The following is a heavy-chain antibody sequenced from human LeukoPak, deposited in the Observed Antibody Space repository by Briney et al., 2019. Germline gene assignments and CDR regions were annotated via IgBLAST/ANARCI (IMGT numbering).Heavy chain of an antibody. J-gene: IGHJ4*02. CDR1: GFTFSSYA. D-gene: IGHD1-1*01. CDR2: ISYDGSNK. CDR3: ARDRGVHRYFDY. V-gene: IGHV3-30*04. Sequence: TRGCRRLSCAAAGFTFSSYAMRWVRPAPGEGLGWEAVISYDGSNKYYADSVEDRFTISRNNSKNTLYQQMNSLRAEDTAVYYCARDRGVHRYFDYWGQGTLVTVSS.